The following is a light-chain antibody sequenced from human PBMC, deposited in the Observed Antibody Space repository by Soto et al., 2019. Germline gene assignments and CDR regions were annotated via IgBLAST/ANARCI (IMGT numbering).Light chain of an antibody. CDR2: DVS. CDR1: SSDVGGYNY. Sequence: QSALTQPRSVSGSPGQSVTISCTGTSSDVGGYNYVSWYQQHPGKAPKLMIYDVSKRPSGVPDRFSGSKSGNTASLTISGLQAEDEADYYCCSYAGSYTPFGGGTKATVL. CDR3: CSYAGSYTP. V-gene: IGLV2-11*01. J-gene: IGLJ2*01.